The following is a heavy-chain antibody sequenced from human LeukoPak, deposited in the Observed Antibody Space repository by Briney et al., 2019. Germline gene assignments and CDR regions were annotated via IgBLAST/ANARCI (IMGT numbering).Heavy chain of an antibody. J-gene: IGHJ5*02. V-gene: IGHV4-59*01. CDR3: GTNGVQATNENDP. Sequence: PSETLSLTCAFSSASISGYYSRWSRQPPGKGLEWIGSIHFSGSTNYNPSLRSRVTISVDTSKNQLSLKLRSVTAADTAVYYCGTNGVQATNENDPCGQGILVTVSS. CDR1: SASISGYY. D-gene: IGHD2-8*01. CDR2: IHFSGST.